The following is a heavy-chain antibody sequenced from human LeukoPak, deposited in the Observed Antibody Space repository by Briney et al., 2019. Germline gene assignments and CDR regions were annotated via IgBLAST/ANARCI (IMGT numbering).Heavy chain of an antibody. J-gene: IGHJ4*02. D-gene: IGHD2-15*01. CDR2: ISGSVVST. CDR1: GFTFSSYA. Sequence: GGSLRLSRAASGFTFSSYAMSWVRQAPGKGLEWVSGISGSVVSTYYADSVKGRFTISRDNSKNTLYLQMNSLRAEDTAVYYCAKRSGYCSGGSCYSSPGYYFDYWGQGTLVTVSS. V-gene: IGHV3-23*01. CDR3: AKRSGYCSGGSCYSSPGYYFDY.